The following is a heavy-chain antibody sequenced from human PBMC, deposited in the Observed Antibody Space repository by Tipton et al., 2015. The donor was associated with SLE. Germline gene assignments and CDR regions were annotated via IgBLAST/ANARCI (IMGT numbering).Heavy chain of an antibody. CDR3: ARGGYNYGFYYYNMDV. Sequence: TLSLTCTVSGGSISSNDHYWGWVRQPPGKGLEWIGSIHYGGSAYYNPSLESRVTISVDTSKDQFSLKLSSVTAADTAVYYCARGGYNYGFYYYNMDVWGKGTTVTVSS. D-gene: IGHD5-18*01. CDR2: IHYGGSA. J-gene: IGHJ6*03. CDR1: GGSISSNDHY. V-gene: IGHV4-39*07.